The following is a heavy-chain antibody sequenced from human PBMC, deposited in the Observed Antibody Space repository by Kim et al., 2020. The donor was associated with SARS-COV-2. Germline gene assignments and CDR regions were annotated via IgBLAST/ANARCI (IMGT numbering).Heavy chain of an antibody. Sequence: GGSLRLSCAASGFTFSSFALTWVRQAPGKGLQFVSAVSGSGGSTYYADSVKGRFTISRDNSRNTLYLQMNSLRDEDTAVYYCAKGSGSDRYFFDYWGQGT. V-gene: IGHV3-23*01. D-gene: IGHD5-12*01. CDR2: VSGSGGST. CDR1: GFTFSSFA. J-gene: IGHJ4*02. CDR3: AKGSGSDRYFFDY.